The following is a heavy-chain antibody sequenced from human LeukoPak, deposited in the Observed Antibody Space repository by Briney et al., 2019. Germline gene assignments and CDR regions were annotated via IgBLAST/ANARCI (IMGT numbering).Heavy chain of an antibody. J-gene: IGHJ5*02. CDR2: IIPIFGTA. V-gene: IGHV1-69*13. CDR1: GGTFSSYA. D-gene: IGHD1-7*01. CDR3: AETGTTGEVDP. Sequence: WASVKVSCKASGGTFSSYAISWVRQAPGQGLEWMGGIIPIFGTANYAQKFQGRVTITADESTSTAYMELSSLRSEDTAVYYCAETGTTGEVDPWGQGTLVTVSS.